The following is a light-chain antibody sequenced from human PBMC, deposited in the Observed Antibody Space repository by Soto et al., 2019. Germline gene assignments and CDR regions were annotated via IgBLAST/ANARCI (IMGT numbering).Light chain of an antibody. CDR1: HYIYSN. CDR2: RAS. Sequence: EIVMTQSPATLSVSPGERATLSCTASHYIYSNVAWFQQRPGQAPRLLIYRASTRATGTSARFTGSGSGTEFTLTITSLQSEDFALYYCQQYHNLWTFGQGTKVDIK. CDR3: QQYHNLWT. V-gene: IGKV3-15*01. J-gene: IGKJ1*01.